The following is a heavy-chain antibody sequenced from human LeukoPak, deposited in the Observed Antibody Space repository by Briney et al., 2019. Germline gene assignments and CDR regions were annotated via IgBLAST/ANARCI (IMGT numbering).Heavy chain of an antibody. D-gene: IGHD6-13*01. CDR2: ISGSGGTT. V-gene: IGHV3-23*01. Sequence: PSGGSLRLSCAASGFTFSTYAMSWVRQAPGKGLEWVSVISGSGGTTYYADSVKGRFTISRDNSKNTLYLQMNSLRAEDTAVYYCARAAGWLDPWGQGTLVIVSS. CDR1: GFTFSTYA. J-gene: IGHJ5*02. CDR3: ARAAGWLDP.